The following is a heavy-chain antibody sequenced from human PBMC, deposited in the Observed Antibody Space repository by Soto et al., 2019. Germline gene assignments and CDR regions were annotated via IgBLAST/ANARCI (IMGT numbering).Heavy chain of an antibody. D-gene: IGHD3-22*01. CDR1: GGSISSSSYY. V-gene: IGHV4-39*01. Sequence: QLQLQESGPGLVKPSETLSLTCTVSGGSISSSSYYWGWIRQPPGKGLEWIGSIYYSGSTYYNPSLKSRVTISVDTSKNQFSLKLSSVTAADTAVYYCARHVGYYYDICYFDYWGQGTLVTVSS. CDR2: IYYSGST. J-gene: IGHJ4*02. CDR3: ARHVGYYYDICYFDY.